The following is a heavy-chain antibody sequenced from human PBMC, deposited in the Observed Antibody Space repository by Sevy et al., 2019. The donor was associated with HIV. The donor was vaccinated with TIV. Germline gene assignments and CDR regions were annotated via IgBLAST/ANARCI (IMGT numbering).Heavy chain of an antibody. Sequence: GGSLRLSCAASGFTFSNYSMNWVRQAPGKGLEWVSYISSSSSTIYYADSVKGRFTISRDNAKNSLYLQMNSLRDEDTAVYYCARGGYYDSSGQTADYWGQGTLVTVSS. D-gene: IGHD3-22*01. CDR2: ISSSSSTI. V-gene: IGHV3-48*02. J-gene: IGHJ4*02. CDR3: ARGGYYDSSGQTADY. CDR1: GFTFSNYS.